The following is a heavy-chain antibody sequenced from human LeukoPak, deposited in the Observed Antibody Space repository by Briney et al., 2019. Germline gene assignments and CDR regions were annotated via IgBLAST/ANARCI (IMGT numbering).Heavy chain of an antibody. D-gene: IGHD2-2*01. CDR2: INAGNGNT. Sequence: ASVKVSCKASGYTFTSYAMHWVRQAPGQRLEWMGWINAGNGNTKYSQKFQGRVTITRDTSASTAYMELRSLRSDDTAVYYCARDQGYCSSTSCYPDWFDPWGQGTLVTVSS. CDR3: ARDQGYCSSTSCYPDWFDP. V-gene: IGHV1-3*01. CDR1: GYTFTSYA. J-gene: IGHJ5*02.